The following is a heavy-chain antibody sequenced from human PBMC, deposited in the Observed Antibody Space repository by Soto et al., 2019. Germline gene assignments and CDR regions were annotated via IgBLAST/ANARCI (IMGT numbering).Heavy chain of an antibody. V-gene: IGHV1-46*01. D-gene: IGHD3-22*01. CDR1: GYTFTNYY. CDR2: INPSSGST. CDR3: ARDGEDSGYYYPAY. Sequence: ASVKVSCKASGYTFTNYYVHWVRQAPGQGLELMGVINPSSGSTRYAQKFQGRLTMTRETSTSTVYMELSSLTSEDTAVYSCARDGEDSGYYYPAYWGQGTQVTVSS. J-gene: IGHJ4*02.